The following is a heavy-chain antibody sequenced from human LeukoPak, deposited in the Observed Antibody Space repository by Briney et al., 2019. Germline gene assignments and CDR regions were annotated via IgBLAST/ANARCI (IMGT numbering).Heavy chain of an antibody. D-gene: IGHD2-15*01. J-gene: IGHJ4*02. Sequence: GRSLRLSCAASGFTFTGYAMHWVRKAPGEGLEWVAVISYDGGNKYYPDSVKGRFTVSRDNSKNTLYLQMDSLRAEDTAVYYCARDLGEVAYCSGGTCPFDYWGQGTLVTVSS. CDR2: ISYDGGNK. CDR3: ARDLGEVAYCSGGTCPFDY. CDR1: GFTFTGYA. V-gene: IGHV3-30-3*01.